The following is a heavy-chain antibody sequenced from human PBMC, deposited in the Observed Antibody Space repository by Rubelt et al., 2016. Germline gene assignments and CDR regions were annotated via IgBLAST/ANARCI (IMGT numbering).Heavy chain of an antibody. V-gene: IGHV3-74*01. CDR2: LRSDGTLV. J-gene: IGHJ4*02. CDR3: ATFGPNYYHSSGYYGLDY. D-gene: IGHD3-22*01. CDR1: GFPFSSYW. Sequence: ESGGGLFQPGESLRLSRVASGFPFSSYWVHWVRQVPGKGLEWVSRLRSDGTLVNYADFVKGRFTVSRDNSRNTLYLQINSLKVEDTATYYCATFGPNYYHSSGYYGLDYWGRGTLVTVSS.